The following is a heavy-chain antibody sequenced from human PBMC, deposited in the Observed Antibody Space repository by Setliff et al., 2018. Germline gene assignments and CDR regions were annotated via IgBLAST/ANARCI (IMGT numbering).Heavy chain of an antibody. J-gene: IGHJ4*02. D-gene: IGHD2-2*01. CDR1: GFSISSGYY. CDR3: ASCRYQVPYDY. V-gene: IGHV4-38-2*01. CDR2: IHHSGKA. Sequence: SETLSLTCAVSGFSISSGYYWGWIRQPPGKGLEWIVNIHHSGKAYYNPSLKRRATISLDTSKNQFSLNLNSVTAADTGVYYCASCRYQVPYDYWGQGILVTVSS.